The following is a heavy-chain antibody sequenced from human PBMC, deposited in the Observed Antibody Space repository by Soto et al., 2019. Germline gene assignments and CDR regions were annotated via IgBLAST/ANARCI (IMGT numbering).Heavy chain of an antibody. Sequence: GGSPRLSCAASVFTLSSYSLNWVRQAPGEGLEWVSAISGSGGSTYYADSVKGRFTISRDNSKNTLYLQMNSLRAEDTAVYYCARRAVAGIYYYYYGMDVWGQGTTVTVSS. V-gene: IGHV3-23*01. J-gene: IGHJ6*02. CDR1: VFTLSSYS. D-gene: IGHD6-19*01. CDR3: ARRAVAGIYYYYYGMDV. CDR2: ISGSGGST.